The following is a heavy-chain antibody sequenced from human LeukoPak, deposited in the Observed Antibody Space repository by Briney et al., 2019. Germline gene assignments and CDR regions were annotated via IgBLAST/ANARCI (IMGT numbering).Heavy chain of an antibody. Sequence: PGGSLRLSCAASGFTFSGYAMHWVRQAPGKGLEWLTVISTDGNDKHYADSVKGRFTVARDNSKNTLLLQMNNVRTEDTAVYYCAKDKSVSADYYFDYRGQGTLVTVSS. D-gene: IGHD3-10*01. J-gene: IGHJ4*02. CDR2: ISTDGNDK. CDR3: AKDKSVSADYYFDY. CDR1: GFTFSGYA. V-gene: IGHV3-30*04.